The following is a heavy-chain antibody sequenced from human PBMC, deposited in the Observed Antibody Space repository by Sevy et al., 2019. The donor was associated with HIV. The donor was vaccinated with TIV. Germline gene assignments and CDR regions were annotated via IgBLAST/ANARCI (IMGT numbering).Heavy chain of an antibody. Sequence: GGSLRLSCAASGFTVSDTYMSWVRQAPGKGLEWVSVIYSGDKTYHADSVKSRVTISRDISKNTIYLQLNSLRNEDTVVYYCARLNEYANDDDGYYTTGNAFDIWGQGTMVTVSS. CDR3: ARLNEYANDDDGYYTTGNAFDI. CDR2: IYSGDKT. D-gene: IGHD2-8*01. CDR1: GFTVSDTY. V-gene: IGHV3-53*01. J-gene: IGHJ3*02.